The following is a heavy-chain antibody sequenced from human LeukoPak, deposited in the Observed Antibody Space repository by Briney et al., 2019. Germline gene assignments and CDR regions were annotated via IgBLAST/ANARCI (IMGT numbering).Heavy chain of an antibody. Sequence: PSETLSLTCTVSGYSISSGYYWGWIRQPPGKGLEWIGSIYHSGSTYYNPSLKSRVTISVDTSKNQFSLKLSSVTAADTAVYYCAREMRLAGYSSGWYGGPNWFDPWGQGTLVTVSS. CDR1: GYSISSGYY. V-gene: IGHV4-38-2*02. D-gene: IGHD6-19*01. J-gene: IGHJ5*02. CDR2: IYHSGST. CDR3: AREMRLAGYSSGWYGGPNWFDP.